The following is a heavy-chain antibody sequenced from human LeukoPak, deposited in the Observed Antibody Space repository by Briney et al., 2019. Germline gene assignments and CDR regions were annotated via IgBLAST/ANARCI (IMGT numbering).Heavy chain of an antibody. D-gene: IGHD5-12*01. Sequence: GGSLRLSCAASGFTFSTYSMNWVRQAPGKGLEWVGLIKSKTDGGTTDYAAPVKGRFTISRDDSKNTLYLQMNSLKIEDKAVYYCTTDLQVATAGYFDYWGQGTLVTVSS. CDR2: IKSKTDGGTT. CDR3: TTDLQVATAGYFDY. V-gene: IGHV3-15*01. J-gene: IGHJ4*02. CDR1: GFTFSTYS.